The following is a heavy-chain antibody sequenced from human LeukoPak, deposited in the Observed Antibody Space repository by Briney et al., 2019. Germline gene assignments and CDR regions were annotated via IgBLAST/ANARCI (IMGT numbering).Heavy chain of an antibody. CDR2: INPSGGST. CDR3: ARDNQLRYQLPYYDPSSSWPYYFDY. D-gene: IGHD6-13*01. Sequence: ASVKVSCKASGYTFTSYYMQWVRQAPGQGLEWMGIINPSGGSTSYAQKFQGRVTMTRDTSTSTVYMELSSLRSEDTAVYYCARDNQLRYQLPYYDPSSSWPYYFDYWGQGTLVTVSS. V-gene: IGHV1-46*01. CDR1: GYTFTSYY. J-gene: IGHJ4*02.